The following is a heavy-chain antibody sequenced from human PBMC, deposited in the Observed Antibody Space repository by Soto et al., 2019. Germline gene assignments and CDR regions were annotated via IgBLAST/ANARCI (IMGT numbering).Heavy chain of an antibody. CDR1: GYTFTIYA. J-gene: IGHJ4*02. CDR3: ARSIVVVTAADY. V-gene: IGHV1-3*01. CDR2: INAGNGNT. Sequence: GASVKVSCTASGYTFTIYAMHWVRQAPGQRLEWMGWINAGNGNTKYSQKFQGRVTITRDTSASTAYMELSSLRSEDTAVYYCARSIVVVTAADYWGQGTLVTVSS. D-gene: IGHD2-21*02.